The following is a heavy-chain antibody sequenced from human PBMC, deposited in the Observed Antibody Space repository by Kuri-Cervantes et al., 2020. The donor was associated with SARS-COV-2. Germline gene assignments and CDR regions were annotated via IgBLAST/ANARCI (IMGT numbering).Heavy chain of an antibody. V-gene: IGHV3-23*01. Sequence: GGSLRLSCAASGFSFSTYSMNWVRQAPGEGLEWVSAISGSGGSTYYADSVKGRFTISRDNSKNTLYLQMNSLRAEDTAVYYCAKAHPGVTIFGVVIVSEGENYYYGMDVWGQGTTVTVSS. J-gene: IGHJ6*02. D-gene: IGHD3-3*01. CDR2: ISGSGGST. CDR1: GFSFSTYS. CDR3: AKAHPGVTIFGVVIVSEGENYYYGMDV.